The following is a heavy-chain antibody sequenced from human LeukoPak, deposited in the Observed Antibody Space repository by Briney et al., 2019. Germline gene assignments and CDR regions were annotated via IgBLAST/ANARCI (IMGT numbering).Heavy chain of an antibody. D-gene: IGHD3-10*01. CDR1: GGTYNNYA. J-gene: IGHJ6*03. CDR2: LLPVFGTP. V-gene: IGHV1-69*13. CDR3: ARDHRGFYYGSGNYYYLDV. Sequence: ASVKVSCKASGGTYNNYAITWARQAPGQGLEWVGGLLPVFGTPNYAQRSQGRVTITADESTGTTYMELSSLRSEDTAVYYCARDHRGFYYGSGNYYYLDVWGKGTTVTVSS.